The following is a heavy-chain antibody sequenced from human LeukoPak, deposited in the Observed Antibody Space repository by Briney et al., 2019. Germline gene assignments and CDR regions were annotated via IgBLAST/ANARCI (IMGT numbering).Heavy chain of an antibody. V-gene: IGHV4-59*01. D-gene: IGHD5-12*01. CDR3: ARGGGYASPIGY. CDR2: IYHSGST. J-gene: IGHJ4*02. CDR1: GGSISTYY. Sequence: SETLSLTCTLSGGSISTYYWSWIRQPPGKGLEWIGYIYHSGSTNYNPSLKSRVTISVDTSKNRFSLKLSSVTAADTAVYYCARGGGYASPIGYWGQGALVTVSS.